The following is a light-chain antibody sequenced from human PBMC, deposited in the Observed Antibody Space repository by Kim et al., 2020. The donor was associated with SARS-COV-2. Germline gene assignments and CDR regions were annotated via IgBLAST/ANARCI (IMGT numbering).Light chain of an antibody. CDR3: NSRDSSGNHYV. Sequence: ALGQTGRITCQGDSLRIYYASWDQPKPGQAPVLVIYGKNNRPSGIPDRFSGSSSGNTASLTITGAQAEDEADYYCNSRDSSGNHYVFGTGTKVTVL. J-gene: IGLJ1*01. CDR1: SLRIYY. V-gene: IGLV3-19*01. CDR2: GKN.